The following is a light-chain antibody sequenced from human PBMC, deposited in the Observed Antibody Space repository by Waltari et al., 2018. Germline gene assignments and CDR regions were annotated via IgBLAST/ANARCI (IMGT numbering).Light chain of an antibody. CDR1: QNIRNY. CDR2: ATS. V-gene: IGKV1-39*01. CDR3: QQSYSPPYT. Sequence: DIQMAQSPSSLSASVGDRVTITCRASQNIRNYLNWYHKKPGKAPNILISATSSLKSGVPSRFSGSGSGTEFTLTISSLQPADFATYYCQQSYSPPYTFGQGTKLEIK. J-gene: IGKJ2*01.